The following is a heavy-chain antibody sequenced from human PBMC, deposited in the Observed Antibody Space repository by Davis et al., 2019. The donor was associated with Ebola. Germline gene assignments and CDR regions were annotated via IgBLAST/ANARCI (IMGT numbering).Heavy chain of an antibody. CDR1: GFTFSSNS. V-gene: IGHV3-30*18. CDR3: VKDTSSVWFDV. D-gene: IGHD6-19*01. CDR2: VSFDGSNK. Sequence: PGGSLRLSCAASGFTFSSNSMNWVRQAPGKGLQWVASVSFDGSNKFYADSVIGRFTISRDDPKDTLYLQMSSLRVEDTATYYCVKDTSSVWFDVWGQGTTVTVSS. J-gene: IGHJ3*01.